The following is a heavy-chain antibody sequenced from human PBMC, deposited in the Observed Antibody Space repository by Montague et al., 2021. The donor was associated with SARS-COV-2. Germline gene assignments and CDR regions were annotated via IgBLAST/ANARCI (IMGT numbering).Heavy chain of an antibody. CDR3: ARAYCGGDCYFYWYFDL. Sequence: CAISGDSVAGIRRRSDWHTPDLSSRLQWLCRPYYRTKRYNDYAVSVKSRVIINPDTSNNRISLQLNSVTPEDTAVYYCARAYCGGDCYFYWYFDLWGRGTLVTVSS. CDR1: GDSVAGIRRR. CDR2: PYYRTKRYN. D-gene: IGHD2-21*02. J-gene: IGHJ2*01. V-gene: IGHV6-1*01.